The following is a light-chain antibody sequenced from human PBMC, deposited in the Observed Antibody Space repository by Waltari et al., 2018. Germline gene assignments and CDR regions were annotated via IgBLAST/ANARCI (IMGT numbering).Light chain of an antibody. J-gene: IGLJ2*01. V-gene: IGLV4-69*01. CDR3: QTWDTEVVV. CDR2: VNSDGGH. CDR1: SGHTTYA. Sequence: QLVVTQSPSASPSLGASVKLTRTLSSGHTTYAIPWPHQQSAKGPRCLMRVNSDGGHHKGDGIPDRFSGSSSGAERYLTITSVQSGDEGDYYCQTWDTEVVVFGGGTKVTVL.